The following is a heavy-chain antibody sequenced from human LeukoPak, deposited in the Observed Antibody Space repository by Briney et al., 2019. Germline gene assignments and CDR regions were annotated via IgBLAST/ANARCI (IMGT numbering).Heavy chain of an antibody. Sequence: PGRSLRLSCAASGFTFSSCGMHWVRQAPGKGLEWVAVIWYDGTNKYYADSVKGRFTISRDTSKNMLYLQMNSLRADDTAVYYCARPASGGLSEDYWGQGTLVTVSS. J-gene: IGHJ4*02. V-gene: IGHV3-33*01. D-gene: IGHD3-10*01. CDR1: GFTFSSCG. CDR3: ARPASGGLSEDY. CDR2: IWYDGTNK.